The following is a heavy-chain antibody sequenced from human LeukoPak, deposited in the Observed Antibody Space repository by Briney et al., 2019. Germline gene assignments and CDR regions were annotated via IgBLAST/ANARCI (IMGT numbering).Heavy chain of an antibody. CDR3: AKSLILWFGEFDF. CDR2: ISGSGGST. Sequence: PGGSLRLSCAASGFTFSSYAMSWVRQAPGKGLEWVSAISGSGGSTCYADSVKGRFTISRDSSKNTLYLQMNSLRAEDTAVYYCAKSLILWFGEFDFWGQGTLVTVSS. D-gene: IGHD3-10*01. V-gene: IGHV3-23*01. CDR1: GFTFSSYA. J-gene: IGHJ4*02.